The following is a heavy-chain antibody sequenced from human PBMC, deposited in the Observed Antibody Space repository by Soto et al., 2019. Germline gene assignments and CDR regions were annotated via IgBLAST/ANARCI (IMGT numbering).Heavy chain of an antibody. CDR3: AKEKISTSCCNWFDP. CDR2: ISSFSNYM. J-gene: IGHJ5*02. D-gene: IGHD2-2*01. CDR1: GFTFNSYG. Sequence: GGSLRLSCGVSGFTFNSYGMNWVRQDPGKGLEWVSSISSFSNYMYYTDSVKGRFTISRDNSKNTLYLQMNSLRAEDTAVYYCAKEKISTSCCNWFDPWGQGTLVTVSS. V-gene: IGHV3-21*04.